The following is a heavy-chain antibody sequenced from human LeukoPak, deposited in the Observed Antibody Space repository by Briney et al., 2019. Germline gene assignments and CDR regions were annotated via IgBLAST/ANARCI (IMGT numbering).Heavy chain of an antibody. J-gene: IGHJ4*02. CDR1: GFTFNSFS. Sequence: EPGRSLRLSCAASGFTFNSFSMNWVRQAPGKGLEWVSYISSISTIIYYAGSVKGRFTISRDNAKNSLYLQMNSLRDEDTAVYYCARDLHSGAYTFDYWGQGTLVTVSS. CDR3: ARDLHSGAYTFDY. CDR2: ISSISTII. V-gene: IGHV3-48*02. D-gene: IGHD1-26*01.